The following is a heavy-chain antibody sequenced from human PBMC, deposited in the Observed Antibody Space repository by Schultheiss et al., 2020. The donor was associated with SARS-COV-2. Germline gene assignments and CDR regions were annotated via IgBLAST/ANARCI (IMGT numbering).Heavy chain of an antibody. D-gene: IGHD3-10*01. V-gene: IGHV1-69*05. J-gene: IGHJ5*02. Sequence: KISCKASGGTFSSYAISWVRQAPGQGLEWMGGIIPIFGTANYAQKLQGRVTMTTDTSTSTAYMELRSLRSDDTAVYYCARQPYYYGSGSYLSPNWFDPWGQGTLVTVSS. CDR3: ARQPYYYGSGSYLSPNWFDP. CDR1: GGTFSSYA. CDR2: IIPIFGTA.